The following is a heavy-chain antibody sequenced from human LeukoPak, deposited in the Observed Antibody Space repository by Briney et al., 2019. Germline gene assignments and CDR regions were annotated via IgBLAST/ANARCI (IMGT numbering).Heavy chain of an antibody. V-gene: IGHV3-7*01. D-gene: IGHD6-13*01. J-gene: IGHJ4*02. CDR2: IKQDGSEK. CDR1: GFTFSSYW. Sequence: PGGSLRLSCAASGFTFSSYWMSWVRQAPGKGLEWVANIKQDGSEKYYVDSVKGRFTISRDNAKNSLYLQMNSLRAEDTAVYYCARELVAAAGRPGFDYWGQGTLVTVSS. CDR3: ARELVAAAGRPGFDY.